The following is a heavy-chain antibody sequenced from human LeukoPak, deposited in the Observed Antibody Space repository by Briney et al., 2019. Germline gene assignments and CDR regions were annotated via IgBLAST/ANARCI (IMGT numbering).Heavy chain of an antibody. V-gene: IGHV3-30-3*01. CDR3: ARDEPQGRYSSSWYPFDY. Sequence: GGSLRLSCAASGFTFSSYAMHWVRQAPGKGLEWVAVISYDGSNKYYADSVKGRFTISRDNSKNTLYLQMNSLRAEDTAVYYCARDEPQGRYSSSWYPFDYWGQGTLVTVSS. J-gene: IGHJ4*02. D-gene: IGHD6-13*01. CDR1: GFTFSSYA. CDR2: ISYDGSNK.